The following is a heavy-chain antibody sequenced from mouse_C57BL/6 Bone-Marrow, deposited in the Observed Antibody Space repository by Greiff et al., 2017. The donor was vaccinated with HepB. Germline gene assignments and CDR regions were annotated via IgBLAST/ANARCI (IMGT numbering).Heavy chain of an antibody. CDR2: ISYDGSN. CDR1: GYSITSGYY. V-gene: IGHV3-6*01. Sequence: EVHLVESGPGLVKPSQSLSLTCSVTGYSITSGYYWNWIRQFPGNKLEWMGYISYDGSNNYNPSLKNRISITRDTSKNQFFLKLNSVTTEDTATYYCARAADYWGQGTTLTVSS. J-gene: IGHJ2*01. CDR3: ARAADY.